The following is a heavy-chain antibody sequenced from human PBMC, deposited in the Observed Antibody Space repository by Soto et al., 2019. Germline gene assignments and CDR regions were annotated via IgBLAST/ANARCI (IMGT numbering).Heavy chain of an antibody. CDR3: ARDKITGLFDY. CDR1: GGTFRGYC. D-gene: IGHD2-8*02. V-gene: IGHV4-34*01. J-gene: IGHJ4*02. Sequence: SETQSLTCTVYGGTFRGYCLTWIRQPPGTGLEWIGEINHSGSTNYNPSLKSRVTISVDTSKNQFSLKLTSVTAADTAVYYCARDKITGLFDYWGQGTLVTVSS. CDR2: INHSGST.